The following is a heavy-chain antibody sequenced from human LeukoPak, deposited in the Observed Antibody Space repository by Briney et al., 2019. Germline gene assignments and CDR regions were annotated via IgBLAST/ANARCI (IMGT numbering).Heavy chain of an antibody. J-gene: IGHJ6*02. D-gene: IGHD6-25*01. CDR3: ARFQRDRTPRGVYYYYYGMDV. Sequence: SETLSLTCTVSDGSISSSSYYWGWIRQPPGKGLEWIGSIYYSGSTYYNPSLKSRVTISVDTSKNQFSLKLSSVTAADTAVYYCARFQRDRTPRGVYYYYYGMDVWGQGTTVTVSS. V-gene: IGHV4-39*01. CDR1: DGSISSSSYY. CDR2: IYYSGST.